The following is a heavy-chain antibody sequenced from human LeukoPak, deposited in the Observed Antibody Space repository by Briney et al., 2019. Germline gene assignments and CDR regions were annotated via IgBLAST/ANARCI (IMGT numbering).Heavy chain of an antibody. CDR3: ANRGYGRGTTSFDY. V-gene: IGHV3-33*03. Sequence: GGSLRLSCAASGFTFSNYGMHWVRQAPGKGLEWVALIWFDGSNKDYADSVKGRFTISRDNSNNMLYLQMNSLRTEDTAVYYFANRGYGRGTTSFDYWAQGPLATVSS. D-gene: IGHD3-10*02. CDR2: IWFDGSNK. CDR1: GFTFSNYG. J-gene: IGHJ4*02.